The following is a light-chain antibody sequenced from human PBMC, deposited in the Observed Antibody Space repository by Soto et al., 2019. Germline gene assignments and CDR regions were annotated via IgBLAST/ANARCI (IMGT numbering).Light chain of an antibody. Sequence: QSALTQPASVSWSPGQSITISCTGTSSDVGGNIFVSWYQQHPGKAPKLMIYDVTNRPSGVSIRFSGSKSGNTASLTISGVQAEDEADYYCSSYTTSTTLVFGGGTKLTVL. CDR3: SSYTTSTTLV. CDR2: DVT. CDR1: SSDVGGNIF. J-gene: IGLJ2*01. V-gene: IGLV2-14*01.